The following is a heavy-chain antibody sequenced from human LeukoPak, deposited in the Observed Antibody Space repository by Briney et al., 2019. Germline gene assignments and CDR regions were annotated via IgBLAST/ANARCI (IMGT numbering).Heavy chain of an antibody. J-gene: IGHJ4*02. CDR1: GDSMTSYY. CDR2: VSYTGST. D-gene: IGHD5-18*01. Sequence: SETLSLTCSVSGDSMTSYYWSWIRQPPGKGLEWIGFVSYTGSTNYNPSLKSRVTILVDTSKNQFSLKLSSVTAADTAVYYCARQEGYSYGYIGFDNWGQGTLVTVSS. V-gene: IGHV4-59*08. CDR3: ARQEGYSYGYIGFDN.